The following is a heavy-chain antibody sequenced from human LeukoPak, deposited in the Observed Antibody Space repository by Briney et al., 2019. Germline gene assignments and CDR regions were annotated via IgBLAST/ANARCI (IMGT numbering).Heavy chain of an antibody. CDR1: GGSISSSSYY. J-gene: IGHJ6*03. CDR2: IYYSGST. V-gene: IGHV4-39*07. CDR3: ARDGRAAAGYYYYYMDV. Sequence: PSETLSLTCTVTGGSISSSSYYWGWIRQPPGKGLEWIGSIYYSGSTYYNPSLKSRVTISVDTSKNQFSLKLSSVTAADTAVYYCARDGRAAAGYYYYYMDVWGKGTTVTVSS. D-gene: IGHD6-13*01.